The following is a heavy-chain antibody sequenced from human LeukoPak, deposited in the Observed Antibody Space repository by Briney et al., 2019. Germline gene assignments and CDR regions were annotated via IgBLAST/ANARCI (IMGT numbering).Heavy chain of an antibody. D-gene: IGHD6-19*01. CDR2: VYGSGYT. J-gene: IGHJ4*02. CDR1: GGSVTSHY. CDR3: ARETSLAGFASGLGFNY. Sequence: PSETLSLTCTVSGGSVTSHYWSWIRQPPGKGLEWIGYVYGSGYTNYNPSLKSRVTMSIDTSKNHFSLKLTSVTAADTATYYCARETSLAGFASGLGFNYWGQGILVTVSS. V-gene: IGHV4-59*02.